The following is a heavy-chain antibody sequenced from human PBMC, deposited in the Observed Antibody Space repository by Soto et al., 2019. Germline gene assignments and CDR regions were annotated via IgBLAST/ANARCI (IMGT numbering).Heavy chain of an antibody. D-gene: IGHD3-16*02. CDR3: VKDYRREGGYYFDY. V-gene: IGHV3-23*01. CDR2: ITYSGYSK. CDR1: GFTFKLYA. J-gene: IGHJ4*02. Sequence: GGSVRLSCAASGFTFKLYAMSWVRQAPGKGLEWVSGITYSGYSKHYADSVKGRFTISRDNSQNTLHLQMNSLRADDTAVYYCVKDYRREGGYYFDYWGQGTLVTVSS.